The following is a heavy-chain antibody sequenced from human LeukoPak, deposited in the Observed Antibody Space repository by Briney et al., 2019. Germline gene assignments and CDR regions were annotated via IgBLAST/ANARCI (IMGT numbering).Heavy chain of an antibody. D-gene: IGHD1-26*01. Sequence: GGSLRLSCAASGFTFSSYAMSWVRQAPGKGLEWVSGISGSGDNTYYADSVKGRFTIPRDDSKNTLYLQMNNLRAEDTAVYYCARVIGRHEVGATDYWGQGTLDTVSS. V-gene: IGHV3-23*01. CDR2: ISGSGDNT. CDR3: ARVIGRHEVGATDY. CDR1: GFTFSSYA. J-gene: IGHJ4*02.